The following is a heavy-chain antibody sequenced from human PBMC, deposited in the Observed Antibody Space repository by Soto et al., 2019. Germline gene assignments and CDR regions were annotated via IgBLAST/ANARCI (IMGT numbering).Heavy chain of an antibody. Sequence: QVQLVESGGGVVQPGRSLRLSCAASGFTFSSYGMHWVRQAPGKGLEWVAVISYDGSNKYYADSVKGRFTISRDNSKNTLYLQMNSLRAEDTAVYYCAKQLAIHARGFDYWGQGTLVTVSS. CDR2: ISYDGSNK. V-gene: IGHV3-30*18. J-gene: IGHJ4*02. CDR1: GFTFSSYG. CDR3: AKQLAIHARGFDY. D-gene: IGHD5-18*01.